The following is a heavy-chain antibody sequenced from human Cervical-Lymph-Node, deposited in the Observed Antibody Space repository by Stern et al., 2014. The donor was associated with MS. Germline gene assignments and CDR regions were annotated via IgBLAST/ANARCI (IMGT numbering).Heavy chain of an antibody. J-gene: IGHJ4*02. CDR1: GGTFSSYE. D-gene: IGHD3-22*01. Sequence: QVQLVQSGAEVKKPGSSVKVSCKASGGTFSSYEISWVRQAPGQGLEWMGGIIPTFDTPTYSQKFQDRVTISADEYTSTAYMELSALKSEDTAIYFCARAYTYYSHSAAYWGQGTLVTVSS. CDR2: IIPTFDTP. V-gene: IGHV1-69*01. CDR3: ARAYTYYSHSAAY.